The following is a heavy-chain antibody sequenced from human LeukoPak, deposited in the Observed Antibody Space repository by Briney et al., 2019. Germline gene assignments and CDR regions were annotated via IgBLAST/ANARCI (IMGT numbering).Heavy chain of an antibody. CDR3: AKDEDILTGPYYYYGMDV. CDR1: GFTFSSYA. CDR2: ISGSGGST. Sequence: GGSLRLSCAASGFTFSSYAMSWVRQAPGKGLEWVSAISGSGGSTYYADSVKGRFTISRDNSKNTLYLQMNSLRAEDTAVYYCAKDEDILTGPYYYYGMDVWGQGTTVTVSS. J-gene: IGHJ6*02. D-gene: IGHD3-9*01. V-gene: IGHV3-23*01.